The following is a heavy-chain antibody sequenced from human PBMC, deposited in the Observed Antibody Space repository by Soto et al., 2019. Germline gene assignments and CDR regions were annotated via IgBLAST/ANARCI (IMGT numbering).Heavy chain of an antibody. CDR3: AKHLYYYGSGSTYYYYYYMDV. CDR2: ISGSGGST. J-gene: IGHJ6*03. V-gene: IGHV3-23*01. CDR1: GFTFSSYA. D-gene: IGHD3-10*01. Sequence: EVQLLESGGGLVQPGGSLRLSCAASGFTFSSYAMSWVRQAPGKGLEWVSAISGSGGSTYYAGSVKGRFTISRDNSKNTLYLQMNSLRAEDTAVYYCAKHLYYYGSGSTYYYYYYMDVWGKGTTVTVSS.